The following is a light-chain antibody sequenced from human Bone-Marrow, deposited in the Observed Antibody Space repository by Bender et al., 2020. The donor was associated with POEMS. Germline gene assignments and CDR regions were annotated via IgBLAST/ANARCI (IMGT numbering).Light chain of an antibody. V-gene: IGLV2-14*01. J-gene: IGLJ3*02. Sequence: QSALTQPASVSGSPGQSITISCTGTSSDIGGHNHVSWFQQHPGKVPKLLIYDVINRPSGVSDRFSGSKSGNTASLTISGLQAADEADYYCNSHTSSTTWVFGGGTKVTVL. CDR1: SSDIGGHNH. CDR2: DVI. CDR3: NSHTSSTTWV.